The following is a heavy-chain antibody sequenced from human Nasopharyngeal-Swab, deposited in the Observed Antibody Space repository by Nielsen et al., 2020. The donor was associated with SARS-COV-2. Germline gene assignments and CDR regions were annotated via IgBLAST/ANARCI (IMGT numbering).Heavy chain of an antibody. CDR2: IYYSGST. D-gene: IGHD1-7*01. Sequence: WIRRPPGEGLEGIGYIYYSGSTNYNPSLKSRVTISVDTSKNQFSLKLSSVTAADTAVYYCARGGPGLELFSRFDPWGQGTLVTVSS. J-gene: IGHJ5*02. CDR3: ARGGPGLELFSRFDP. V-gene: IGHV4-59*01.